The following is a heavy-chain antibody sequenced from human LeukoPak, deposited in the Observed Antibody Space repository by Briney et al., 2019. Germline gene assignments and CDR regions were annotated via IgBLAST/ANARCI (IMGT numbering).Heavy chain of an antibody. J-gene: IGHJ6*02. Sequence: SETLSLTCTVSGGSISNGDHYWSWIRQHPGKGLEWIGHIYYSGSTYYNPSLKSRVTISVDTSKNQFSLKLSSVTAADTAVYYCASTSGYSSSWYRVAYSMDVWGQGTTVTVSS. D-gene: IGHD6-13*01. V-gene: IGHV4-31*03. CDR3: ASTSGYSSSWYRVAYSMDV. CDR2: IYYSGST. CDR1: GGSISNGDHY.